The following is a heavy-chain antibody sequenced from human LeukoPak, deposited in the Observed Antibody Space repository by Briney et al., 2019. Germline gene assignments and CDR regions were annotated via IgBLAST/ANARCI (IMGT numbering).Heavy chain of an antibody. CDR3: ARTESIVVVPTPLDY. D-gene: IGHD2-2*01. J-gene: IGHJ4*02. CDR2: ISAYNGNT. V-gene: IGHV1-18*04. CDR1: GYTFTSYG. Sequence: ASAKVSCKASGYTFTSYGISWVRQAPGQGLEWMGWISAYNGNTNYAQKLQGRVTMTTDTSTSTAYMELRSLRSDDTAVYYCARTESIVVVPTPLDYWGQGTLVTVSS.